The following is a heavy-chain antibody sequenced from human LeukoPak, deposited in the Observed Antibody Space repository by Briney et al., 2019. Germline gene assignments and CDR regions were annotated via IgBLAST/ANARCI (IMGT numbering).Heavy chain of an antibody. CDR2: IKEDGSDN. D-gene: IGHD2-2*01. CDR3: AGPMGPAAIFGFDY. Sequence: GGSLRLSCAASGFSFSNYWMSWVRQTPGKGLEWLANIKEDGSDNFYVDSVKGRFTISRDNAKNSLYLQMSSLRAEDSAVYYCAGPMGPAAIFGFDYWGQGTLVTVSS. CDR1: GFSFSNYW. V-gene: IGHV3-7*01. J-gene: IGHJ4*02.